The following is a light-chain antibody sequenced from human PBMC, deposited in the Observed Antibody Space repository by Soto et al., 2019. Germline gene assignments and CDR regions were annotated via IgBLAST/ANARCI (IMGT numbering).Light chain of an antibody. CDR2: GAS. CDR3: QQYNNLPRT. V-gene: IGKV3-15*01. J-gene: IGKJ1*01. CDR1: QSVSNN. Sequence: EIVMTQSPATLSVSPGERATLSCRASQSVSNNLAWYQQKPGQAPRLLIYGASTRATGIPARFSGSGSGTEFTLTISSLLSEYFAVYYCQQYNNLPRTFGQGTKVEIK.